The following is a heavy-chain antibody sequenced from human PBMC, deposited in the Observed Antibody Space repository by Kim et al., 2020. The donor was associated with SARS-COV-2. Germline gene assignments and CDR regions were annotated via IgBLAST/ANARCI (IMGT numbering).Heavy chain of an antibody. D-gene: IGHD2-21*01. CDR2: ISSNGGST. J-gene: IGHJ4*02. V-gene: IGHV3-64*01. CDR3: ARVYCGSDCSFFDY. Sequence: GGSLRLSCAASGFSFNSYSMHWVRQAPGKGLEYVSTISSNGGSTYYANSVKGRFTISRDNSKNTLYLQMGSLRAEDMAVYYCARVYCGSDCSFFDYWGQG. CDR1: GFSFNSYS.